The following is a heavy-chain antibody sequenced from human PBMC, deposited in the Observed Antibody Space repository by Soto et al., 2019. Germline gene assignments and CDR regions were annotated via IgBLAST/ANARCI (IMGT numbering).Heavy chain of an antibody. CDR3: ARATTVTTLGVVRWFDP. V-gene: IGHV1-69*01. CDR1: GGTFSSYA. D-gene: IGHD4-17*01. J-gene: IGHJ5*02. CDR2: IIPIFGTA. Sequence: QVQLVQSGAEVKKPGSSVKVSCKASGGTFSSYAISWVRQAPGQGLEWMGGIIPIFGTANYAQKFQGRVTITADESTSTAYMELISLRSEDTAVYYCARATTVTTLGVVRWFDPWGQGTLVTVSS.